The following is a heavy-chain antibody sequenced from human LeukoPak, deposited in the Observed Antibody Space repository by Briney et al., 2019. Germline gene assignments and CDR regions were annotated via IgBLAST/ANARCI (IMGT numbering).Heavy chain of an antibody. CDR2: IKQDGSEK. CDR3: ARGRVGGSYVY. J-gene: IGHJ4*02. CDR1: GFTFSSYW. Sequence: GGSLRLSYAASGFTFSSYWMSWVRQAPGKGLEWVANIKQDGSEKYYVDSVKGRFTISRDNAKNSLYLQMNSLRAEDTAVYYCARGRVGGSYVYWGQGTLVTVSS. D-gene: IGHD1-26*01. V-gene: IGHV3-7*01.